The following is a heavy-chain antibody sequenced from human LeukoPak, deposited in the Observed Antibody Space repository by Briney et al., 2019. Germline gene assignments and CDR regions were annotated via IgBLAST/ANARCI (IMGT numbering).Heavy chain of an antibody. D-gene: IGHD3-10*01. CDR2: INHSGST. CDR3: ARLGSGSYYYYYYYMDV. CDR1: GGSFSGYY. Sequence: SETLSLTCAVYGGSFSGYYWSWIRQPPRKGLEWIGEINHSGSTNYNPSLKSRVTISVDTSKNQFSLKLSSVTAADTAVYYCARLGSGSYYYYYYYMDVWGKGTTVTIS. J-gene: IGHJ6*03. V-gene: IGHV4-34*01.